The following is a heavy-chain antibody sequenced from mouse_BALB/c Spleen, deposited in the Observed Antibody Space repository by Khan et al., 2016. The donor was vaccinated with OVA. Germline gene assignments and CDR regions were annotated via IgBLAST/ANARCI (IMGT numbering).Heavy chain of an antibody. J-gene: IGHJ3*01. CDR2: IWGDGST. Sequence: QVQLKESGPGLVAPSQNLSITCTVSGFSLTDYGVNWVRQPPGKGLEWLGMIWGDGSTDYNSALKSSLSISKDNSTSQVFLKMNSLQTDDTARYYCARELRLGGFAYWGQGTLVTVSA. CDR3: ARELRLGGFAY. CDR1: GFSLTDYG. V-gene: IGHV2-6-7*01. D-gene: IGHD1-2*01.